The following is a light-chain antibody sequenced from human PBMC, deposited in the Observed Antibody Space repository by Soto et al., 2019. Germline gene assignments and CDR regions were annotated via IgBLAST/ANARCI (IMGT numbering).Light chain of an antibody. Sequence: DIQMTQSPSTLSASVGDGVTITCRARQSISSWVAWYQQKPGKAPKLLIYTASNLISGVPSRFSGSGSGTEFTLTIRSLQPDDFATYYCQEYNRDSGLTFGGGTKVEIK. CDR2: TAS. CDR1: QSISSW. J-gene: IGKJ4*01. V-gene: IGKV1-5*03. CDR3: QEYNRDSGLT.